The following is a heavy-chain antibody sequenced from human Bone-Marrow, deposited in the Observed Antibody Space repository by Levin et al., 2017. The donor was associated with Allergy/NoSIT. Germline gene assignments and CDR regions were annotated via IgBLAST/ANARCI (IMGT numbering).Heavy chain of an antibody. CDR1: GFTFSSNA. D-gene: IGHD2/OR15-2a*01. CDR3: ARDRGNTLSGSIYAAFDS. V-gene: IGHV3-23*01. J-gene: IGHJ4*02. CDR2: IYGRGGST. Sequence: PTGGSLRLSCAASGFTFSSNAINWVRQAPGKGLEWVSGIYGRGGSTYYADSVQGRFTISRDNSKKVVYLQMNSLRAEDTALYYCARDRGNTLSGSIYAAFDSWGQGALVTVSS.